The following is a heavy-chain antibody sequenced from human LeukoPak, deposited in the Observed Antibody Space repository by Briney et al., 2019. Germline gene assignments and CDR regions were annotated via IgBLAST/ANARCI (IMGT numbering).Heavy chain of an antibody. CDR2: IRYDGSNK. CDR3: AGEVTE. Sequence: GRSLRLSCAPSGFTFSSYGMHWVRQAPGKGLEWVAFIRYDGSNKYYADSVRGRFTISRDNSKNTLYLQMNSLRVEDTAVYYCAGEVTEWGQGTLVTVSS. D-gene: IGHD2-21*02. J-gene: IGHJ4*02. V-gene: IGHV3-30*02. CDR1: GFTFSSYG.